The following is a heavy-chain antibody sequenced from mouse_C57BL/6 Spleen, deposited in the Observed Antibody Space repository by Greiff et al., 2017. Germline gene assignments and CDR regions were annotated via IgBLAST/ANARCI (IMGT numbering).Heavy chain of an antibody. CDR2: IDPETGGT. V-gene: IGHV1-15*01. Sequence: QVQLQQSGAELVRPGASVTLSCKASGYTFTDYEMHWVKQTPVHGLEWIGAIDPETGGTAYNQKFKGKAILTADKSSRTAYMELRSLTSEDSAVYYCTRGKFDYWGQGTTLTVSS. J-gene: IGHJ2*01. CDR3: TRGKFDY. CDR1: GYTFTDYE.